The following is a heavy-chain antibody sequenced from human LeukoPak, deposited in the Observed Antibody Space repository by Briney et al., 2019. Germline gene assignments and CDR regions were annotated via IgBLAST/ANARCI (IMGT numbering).Heavy chain of an antibody. J-gene: IGHJ6*03. Sequence: PGGSLRLSCAASGFTFSNFGMHWVRQAPGKGLGSVAFTRYDGSNKYYADSVKGRFTISRDNSKNTLYLQMNSLRGEDTAVYYCAKVGDTMSGTYYYDMDVWGKGTTVTIS. CDR2: TRYDGSNK. V-gene: IGHV3-30*02. CDR1: GFTFSNFG. D-gene: IGHD1-26*01. CDR3: AKVGDTMSGTYYYDMDV.